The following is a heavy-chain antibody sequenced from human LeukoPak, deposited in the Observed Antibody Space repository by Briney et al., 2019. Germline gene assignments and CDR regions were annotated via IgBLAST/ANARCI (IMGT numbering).Heavy chain of an antibody. CDR3: AKRGESGVYYFDF. V-gene: IGHV3-33*06. J-gene: IGHJ4*02. Sequence: QPGRSLRLSCAASGFTFSSYGMHWVRQPPGKGLEWVAVIWYDGSNKYYADSVKGRFTISRDNSKNTLHLQMNSLRAEDTAVYYCAKRGESGVYYFDFWGQGTLVTVSS. CDR2: IWYDGSNK. CDR1: GFTFSSYG. D-gene: IGHD3-10*01.